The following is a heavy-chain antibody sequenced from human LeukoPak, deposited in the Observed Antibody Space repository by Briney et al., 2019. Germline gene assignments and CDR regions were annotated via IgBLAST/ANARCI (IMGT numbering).Heavy chain of an antibody. J-gene: IGHJ6*02. Sequence: GASVKVSCKASGGTFISYAISWVRQAPGQGLEWMGGIIPIFGTANYAQKFQGRVTITADESTSTAYMELSSLRSEDTAVYYCAREGYSYGDYYYGMDVWGQGTTVTVSS. V-gene: IGHV1-69*13. CDR1: GGTFISYA. D-gene: IGHD5-18*01. CDR2: IIPIFGTA. CDR3: AREGYSYGDYYYGMDV.